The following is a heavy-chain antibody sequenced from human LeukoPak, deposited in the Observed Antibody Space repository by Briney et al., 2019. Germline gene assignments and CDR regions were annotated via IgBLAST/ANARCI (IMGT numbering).Heavy chain of an antibody. CDR2: IWYDGSNK. CDR3: ARGVKRSYYGSGSYYNPYYYGMDV. V-gene: IGHV3-33*01. J-gene: IGHJ6*02. Sequence: GGSLRLSCAASGFTFSSYGMHWVRQAPGKGLEWVAVIWYDGSNKYYADSVKGRFTISSDNSKNTLYLQMNSLRAEDTAVYYCARGVKRSYYGSGSYYNPYYYGMDVWGQGTTVTVSS. D-gene: IGHD3-10*01. CDR1: GFTFSSYG.